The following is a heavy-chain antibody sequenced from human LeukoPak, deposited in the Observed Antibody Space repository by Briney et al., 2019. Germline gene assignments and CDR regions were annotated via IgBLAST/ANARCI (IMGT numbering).Heavy chain of an antibody. V-gene: IGHV4-30-4*01. J-gene: IGHJ5*02. CDR1: GGSISSGDYY. CDR2: IYYSGST. D-gene: IGHD2-15*01. Sequence: SETLSLTCTVSGGSISSGDYYWSWIRQPPGKGLEWIGYIYYSGSTYYNPSLESRVTISVDTSKNQFSLKLSSVTAADTAVYYCARGEGYCSGGSCYGWFDPWGQGTLVTVSS. CDR3: ARGEGYCSGGSCYGWFDP.